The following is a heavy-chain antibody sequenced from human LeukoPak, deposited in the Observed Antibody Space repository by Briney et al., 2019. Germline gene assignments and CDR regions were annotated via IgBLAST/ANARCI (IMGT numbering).Heavy chain of an antibody. J-gene: IGHJ6*03. D-gene: IGHD2-8*01. CDR1: GGSISSSSYY. CDR3: AREMGNYYYMDV. Sequence: PSETLSLTCTVSGGSISSSSYYWGWIRQPPGKGLEWIGSIYYSGSTYYNPSLKSRVTISVDTSKNQFSLKLSSVTAADTAVYYCAREMGNYYYMDVWGKGTTVTVSS. V-gene: IGHV4-39*07. CDR2: IYYSGST.